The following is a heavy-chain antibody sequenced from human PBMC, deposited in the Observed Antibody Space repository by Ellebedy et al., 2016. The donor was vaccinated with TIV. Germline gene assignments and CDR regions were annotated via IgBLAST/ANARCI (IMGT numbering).Heavy chain of an antibody. D-gene: IGHD3-10*01. J-gene: IGHJ6*02. V-gene: IGHV4-59*01. Sequence: MPSETLSLTCTVPGGSISSYYWSWIRQPPGKGLEWIGYLYSSGSAQYSPSLKGRVTISLDTSKNQFSMKLTSVTPPYTAVYYCARGIFRGGQDYHGMDVWGQGTTVTVSS. CDR2: LYSSGSA. CDR1: GGSISSYY. CDR3: ARGIFRGGQDYHGMDV.